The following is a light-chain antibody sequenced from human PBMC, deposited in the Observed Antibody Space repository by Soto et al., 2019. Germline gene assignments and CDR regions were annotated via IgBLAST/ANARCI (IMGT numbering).Light chain of an antibody. Sequence: EIVLTQSPGTLSLSPWERATLSCRASQSVSNNYLAWYQQKPGQAPRRLIYGASSRATGIPDRFSGSGSGTDFTLTISRLEPEDFAVYYCQQYGSSPTWTFGQGTKVDIK. CDR1: QSVSNNY. J-gene: IGKJ1*01. CDR3: QQYGSSPTWT. V-gene: IGKV3-20*01. CDR2: GAS.